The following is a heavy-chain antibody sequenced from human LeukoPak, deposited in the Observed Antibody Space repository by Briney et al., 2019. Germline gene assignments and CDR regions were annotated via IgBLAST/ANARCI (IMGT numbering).Heavy chain of an antibody. D-gene: IGHD5-12*01. Sequence: KASQTLSLTCTVSGGSISSGDYYWSWIRQPPGKGLEWIGYIYYSGSTNYNPSLKSRVTISVDTSKNQFSLKLSSVTAADTAVYYCARGGGYSGYESGYWGQGTLVTVSS. J-gene: IGHJ4*02. CDR3: ARGGGYSGYESGY. CDR1: GGSISSGDYY. CDR2: IYYSGST. V-gene: IGHV4-61*08.